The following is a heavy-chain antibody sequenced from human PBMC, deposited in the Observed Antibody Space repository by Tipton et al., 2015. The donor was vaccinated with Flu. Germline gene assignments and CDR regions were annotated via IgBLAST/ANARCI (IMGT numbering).Heavy chain of an antibody. J-gene: IGHJ4*02. D-gene: IGHD3-22*01. CDR3: ARETFYYDISGYKGFDY. Sequence: LRLSCSVSGGSISGSNTYYWSWIRQPAGKGLEWIGRIYTSGDTNYNPSLRSRISMSIDTSKNQFSLKLSSATAADTAVYYCARETFYYDISGYKGFDYWGQGSLVTVSS. CDR1: GGSISGSNTYY. CDR2: IYTSGDT. V-gene: IGHV4-4*07.